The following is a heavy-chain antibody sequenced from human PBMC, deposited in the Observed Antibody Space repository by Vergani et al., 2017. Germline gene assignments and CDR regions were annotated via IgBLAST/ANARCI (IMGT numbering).Heavy chain of an antibody. CDR3: AIVPAAISLYYYYMDV. V-gene: IGHV1-69*01. CDR1: GGTFSSYA. J-gene: IGHJ6*03. CDR2: IIPILGTA. D-gene: IGHD2-2*01. Sequence: QVQLVQSGAEVKKPGSSVKVSCKASGGTFSSYAISWVRQAPGQGLEWMGGIIPILGTANYAQKFQGRVTIPADESTSTAYMELSSLRSEDTAVYYCAIVPAAISLYYYYMDVWSKGTTVTVSS.